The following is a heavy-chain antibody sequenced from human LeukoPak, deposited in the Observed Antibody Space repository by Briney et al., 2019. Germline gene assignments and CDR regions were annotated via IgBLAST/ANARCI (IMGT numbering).Heavy chain of an antibody. CDR1: GFIVSSNY. J-gene: IGHJ5*02. CDR2: ISSGSSFK. Sequence: GGSLRLSCAASGFIVSSNYMTWVRQAPGEGLEWVSSISSGSSFKYYADSVKGRFTISRDNAKNSLYLQMNSLRAEDTAIYYCARDQGGERWFDPWGQGTLVTVSS. D-gene: IGHD3-16*01. V-gene: IGHV3-21*01. CDR3: ARDQGGERWFDP.